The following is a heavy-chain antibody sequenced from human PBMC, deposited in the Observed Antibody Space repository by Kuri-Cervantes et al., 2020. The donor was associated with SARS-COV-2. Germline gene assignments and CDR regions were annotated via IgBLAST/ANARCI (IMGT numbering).Heavy chain of an antibody. CDR3: ARSLVVPAANWFDP. D-gene: IGHD2-2*01. CDR2: ISAYNGNT. J-gene: IGHJ5*02. Sequence: ASVKVCCKASGYTFTSYGISWVRQAPGQGLEWMGWISAYNGNTNYAQKLQGRVTMTTDTSTSTAYMELRSLRSDDTAVYYCARSLVVPAANWFDPWGQGTLVTVSS. V-gene: IGHV1-18*01. CDR1: GYTFTSYG.